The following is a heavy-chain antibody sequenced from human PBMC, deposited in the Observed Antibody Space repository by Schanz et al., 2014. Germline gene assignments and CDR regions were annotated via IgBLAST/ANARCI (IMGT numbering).Heavy chain of an antibody. CDR3: ARDERDLPRSLFVF. CDR2: INNSGST. CDR1: GGFISSINW. V-gene: IGHV4-4*02. D-gene: IGHD2-2*01. J-gene: IGHJ4*02. Sequence: QVQLQESGPGLVKPSGTLSLTCAVSGGFISSINWWSWVRQSPGTGLEWIGEINNSGSTNYNPSLKSRVPISLDKSKSQFSLTLNAVTAADTAVYYCARDERDLPRSLFVFWGQGTLGTVSS.